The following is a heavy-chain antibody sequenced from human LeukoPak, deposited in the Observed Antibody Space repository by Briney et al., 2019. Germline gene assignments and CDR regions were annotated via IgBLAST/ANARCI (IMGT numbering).Heavy chain of an antibody. V-gene: IGHV4-34*01. J-gene: IGHJ4*02. CDR3: ARLNGSSRLFDY. CDR2: INHSAST. D-gene: IGHD1-26*01. Sequence: SETLSLTCAVYGGSFSGYHWSWIRQPPGKGLEWIGEINHSASTNYNPSLKSRVTISVDTSKNQFSLKLSSVTAADTAVYYCARLNGSSRLFDYWGQGTLVTVSS. CDR1: GGSFSGYH.